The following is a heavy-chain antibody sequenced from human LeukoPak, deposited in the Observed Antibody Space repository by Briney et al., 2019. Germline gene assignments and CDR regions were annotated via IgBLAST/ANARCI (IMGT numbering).Heavy chain of an antibody. CDR2: INHSGST. J-gene: IGHJ5*02. CDR3: ARGGADYCSSTSCYVSSWFDP. D-gene: IGHD2-2*01. V-gene: IGHV4-34*01. Sequence: SETLSLTCAVYGGSFSGYYWSWIRQPPGKGLEWIGEINHSGSTNYNPSLKSRVTISVDTSKNQFSLKLSSVTAADTAAYYCARGGADYCSSTSCYVSSWFDPWGQGTLVTVSS. CDR1: GGSFSGYY.